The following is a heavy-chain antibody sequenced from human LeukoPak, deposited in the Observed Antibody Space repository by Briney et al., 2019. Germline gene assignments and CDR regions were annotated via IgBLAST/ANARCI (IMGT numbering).Heavy chain of an antibody. D-gene: IGHD2-21*02. V-gene: IGHV3-21*01. J-gene: IGHJ3*02. CDR3: ARDKCGGDCYSPGWDDAFDI. CDR2: ISSSISYI. CDR1: GFTFSSYS. Sequence: GGSLRLSCAASGFTFSSYSMNWVRQAPGKGLEWVSSISSSISYIYYADSVKGRFTISRDNAKNSLYLQMNSLRAEDTAVYYCARDKCGGDCYSPGWDDAFDIWGQGTMVTVSS.